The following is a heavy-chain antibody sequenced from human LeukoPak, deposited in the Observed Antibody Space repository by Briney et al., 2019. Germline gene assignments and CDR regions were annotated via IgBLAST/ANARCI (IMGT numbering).Heavy chain of an antibody. CDR1: GFTVSSNY. J-gene: IGHJ4*02. D-gene: IGHD3-10*01. CDR3: AREYYGSGSYHAFDY. Sequence: GGSLRLSCAASGFTVSSNYMSWVRQAPGKGLEWVSVIYSGGSAYYADSVKGRFTISRDNSKNTLYLQMNSLRAEDTAVYYCAREYYGSGSYHAFDYWGQGTLVTVSS. V-gene: IGHV3-53*01. CDR2: IYSGGSA.